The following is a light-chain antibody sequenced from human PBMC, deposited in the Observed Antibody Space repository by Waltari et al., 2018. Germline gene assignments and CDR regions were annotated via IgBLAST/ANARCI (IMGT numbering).Light chain of an antibody. CDR1: RSNIGAGYD. CDR3: QSSDSTLYGVV. J-gene: IGLJ2*01. Sequence: QSVLTQPPSVSGAPGQRVTISCTGSRSNIGAGYDVNWYQLLPGTAPKLLLYGINNRPSGVPDRFSGSRSATSASLAISGLQAEDEAYYYCQSSDSTLYGVVFGGGTKLTVL. CDR2: GIN. V-gene: IGLV1-40*01.